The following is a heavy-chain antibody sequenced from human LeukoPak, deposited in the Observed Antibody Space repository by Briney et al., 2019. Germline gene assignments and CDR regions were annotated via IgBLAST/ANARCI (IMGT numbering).Heavy chain of an antibody. CDR3: AKDVVGAYFDY. J-gene: IGHJ4*02. Sequence: GGSLRLSCAASGFTFSSYGMHWVRQAPGKGLEWVAVIWYDGSNKYYADSVKGRFTISRDNSKNTLYLQMNSLRAEATAVYYCAKDVVGAYFDYWGQGTLVTVSS. CDR1: GFTFSSYG. CDR2: IWYDGSNK. D-gene: IGHD1-26*01. V-gene: IGHV3-33*06.